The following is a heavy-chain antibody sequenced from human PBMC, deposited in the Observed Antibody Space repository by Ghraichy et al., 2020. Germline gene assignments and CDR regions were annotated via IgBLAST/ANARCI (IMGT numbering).Heavy chain of an antibody. J-gene: IGHJ4*02. CDR1: GDSISSGDYF. Sequence: SETLSLTCTISGDSISSGDYFWNWIRQYPGKGLEWIGYIGHSGGTHYNPSLESRITMSIATSKKQFSLNLQSVTAADTAIDYCARGDVWVGGALPFYFDSWGRGTLVTV. D-gene: IGHD3-10*01. CDR2: IGHSGGT. CDR3: ARGDVWVGGALPFYFDS. V-gene: IGHV4-31*03.